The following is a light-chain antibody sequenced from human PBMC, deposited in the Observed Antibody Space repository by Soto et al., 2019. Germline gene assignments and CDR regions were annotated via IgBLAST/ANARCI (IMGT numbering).Light chain of an antibody. V-gene: IGKV1-5*01. Sequence: DIQMTQSPSTLSASVGDRVTITCRASQSMNDWLDWYQQKPGKAPKVLIYDASSLQSGVPARFSGSGSGTEFTLTIDSLQPADGATYYCLRDNAFSQTFGQGTKVEI. CDR1: QSMNDW. J-gene: IGKJ1*01. CDR2: DAS. CDR3: LRDNAFSQT.